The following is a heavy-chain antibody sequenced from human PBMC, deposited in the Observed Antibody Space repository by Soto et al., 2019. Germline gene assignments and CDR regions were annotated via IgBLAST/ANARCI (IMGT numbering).Heavy chain of an antibody. CDR3: AASIFYYGMDV. Sequence: GESLKIPCRGSGYTFTNYWIGWVRQMPGKGLEWMGIIYPGDSDTKYNPSFQGQVTISADKSITTTYLQWSSLKASDTAIYYCAASIFYYGMDVWGQGTTVTVSS. V-gene: IGHV5-51*01. J-gene: IGHJ6*02. CDR1: GYTFTNYW. CDR2: IYPGDSDT.